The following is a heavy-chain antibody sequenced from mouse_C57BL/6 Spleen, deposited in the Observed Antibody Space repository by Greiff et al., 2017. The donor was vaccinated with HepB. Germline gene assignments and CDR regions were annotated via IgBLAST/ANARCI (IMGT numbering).Heavy chain of an antibody. J-gene: IGHJ3*01. V-gene: IGHV1-15*01. CDR2: IDPETGGT. Sequence: QVQLQQSGAELVRPGASVTLSCKASGYTFTDYEMHWVKQTPVHGLEWIGAIDPETGGTAYNQKFKGKAILTADKSSRTAYMELRSLTSEDSAVYYCTRRDYYGSSYVSAWFAYWGQGTLVTVSA. CDR1: GYTFTDYE. D-gene: IGHD1-1*01. CDR3: TRRDYYGSSYVSAWFAY.